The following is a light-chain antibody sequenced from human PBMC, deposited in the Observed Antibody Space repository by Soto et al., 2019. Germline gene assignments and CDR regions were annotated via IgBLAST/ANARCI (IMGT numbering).Light chain of an antibody. J-gene: IGLJ3*02. CDR2: DVT. Sequence: QSALTQPRSVSGSPGQSVTFSCTGTSSDVGGYNYVSWYQQHPGKAPKLMIYDVTKRPSGVPDRFSGSKSGNTASLTISGLQAEDEADYYCCSFAGIYTWVFGGGTQLTVL. CDR1: SSDVGGYNY. V-gene: IGLV2-11*01. CDR3: CSFAGIYTWV.